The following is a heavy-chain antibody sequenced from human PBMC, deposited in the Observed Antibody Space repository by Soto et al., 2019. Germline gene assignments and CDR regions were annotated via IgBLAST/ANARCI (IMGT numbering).Heavy chain of an antibody. CDR2: INIDGSRI. V-gene: IGHV3-74*01. J-gene: IGHJ4*02. CDR1: GFTFSSYW. Sequence: EVQLVESGGGLVQPGGSLRLSCAASGFTFSSYWMHWVRQAPGKGLVWVSRINIDGSRISYADFVKGRCTISRDDAKNTVYMQMNSLRVEDTAVDYCIRGDGDRFDGNGYLGRHWGQGTLVTVSS. D-gene: IGHD3-22*01. CDR3: IRGDGDRFDGNGYLGRH.